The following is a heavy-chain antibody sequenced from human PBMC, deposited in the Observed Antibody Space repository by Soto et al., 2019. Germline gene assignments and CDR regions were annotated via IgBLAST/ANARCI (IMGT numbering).Heavy chain of an antibody. CDR2: IYYSGST. CDR3: ARSGSPLAYFDY. V-gene: IGHV4-59*01. CDR1: GGSISSYY. D-gene: IGHD2-15*01. J-gene: IGHJ4*02. Sequence: SDTLSLTCTVSGGSISSYYWSWIRQPPGKGLEWIGYIYYSGSTNYNPSLKSRVTISVDTSKNQFSLKLSSVTAADTAVYYCARSGSPLAYFDYWGQGTLVTVSS.